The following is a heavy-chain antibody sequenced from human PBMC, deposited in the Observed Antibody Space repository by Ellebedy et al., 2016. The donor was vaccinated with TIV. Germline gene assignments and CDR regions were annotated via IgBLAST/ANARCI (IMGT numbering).Heavy chain of an antibody. CDR1: GGSMRLYY. V-gene: IGHV4-59*01. CDR3: ARVRSGGYRGHYSDF. D-gene: IGHD1-26*01. J-gene: IGHJ4*02. CDR2: TSYSGDT. Sequence: MPSETLSLTCTVSGGSMRLYYWTWIRQPPGKGLEWIGYTSYSGDTKYNPSLSSRVIISLDTSRRQFSLRLNSVTAADTAVYYCARVRSGGYRGHYSDFWGQGSLVTVSS.